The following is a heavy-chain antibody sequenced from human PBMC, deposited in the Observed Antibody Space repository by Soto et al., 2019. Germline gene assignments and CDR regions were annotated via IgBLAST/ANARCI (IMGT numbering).Heavy chain of an antibody. Sequence: QVQLVQSGAEVKKPGSSVKVSCKASGGTFNNYGMGWVRQAPGQGLEWMGGIIPMTRRTNYAQKFQGRVTVTADASRTTAYMELRGRRSEDTAVYYCASWDYDVLTGYSYDDWGQGTLVTVSS. CDR2: IIPMTRRT. CDR3: ASWDYDVLTGYSYDD. CDR1: GGTFNNYG. D-gene: IGHD3-9*01. J-gene: IGHJ4*02. V-gene: IGHV1-69*01.